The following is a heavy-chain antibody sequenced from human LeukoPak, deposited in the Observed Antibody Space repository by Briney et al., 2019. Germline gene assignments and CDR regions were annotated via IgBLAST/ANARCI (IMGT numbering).Heavy chain of an antibody. CDR2: IYPGDSDT. Sequence: GESLKISCKGSGYSFYSQWIGWVRQMPGKGLEWMGIIYPGDSDTKYSPSFEGQVTMSADKSISTAYLQWRSLKASDTAIYYCARHDGSGPFDYWGQGTLVTVPS. CDR1: GYSFYSQW. V-gene: IGHV5-51*01. J-gene: IGHJ4*02. D-gene: IGHD1-1*01. CDR3: ARHDGSGPFDY.